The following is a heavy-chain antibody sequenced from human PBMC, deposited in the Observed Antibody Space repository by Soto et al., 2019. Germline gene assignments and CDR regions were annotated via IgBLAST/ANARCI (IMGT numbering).Heavy chain of an antibody. CDR2: IIPIFGTA. J-gene: IGHJ3*02. CDR3: ARTDYYDSRDDFDI. D-gene: IGHD3-22*01. V-gene: IGHV1-69*12. CDR1: GGTFSSYA. Sequence: QVQLVQSGAEVKKPGSSVKVSCKASGGTFSSYAISWVRQAPGQGLEWMGGIIPIFGTANYAQNFQGRVTITADESTRTDSMELSSMRSEDTAVYDFARTDYYDSRDDFDIWGQGTMVTVSS.